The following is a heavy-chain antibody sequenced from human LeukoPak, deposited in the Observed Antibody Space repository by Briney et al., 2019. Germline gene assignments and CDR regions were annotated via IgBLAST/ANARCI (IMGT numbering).Heavy chain of an antibody. J-gene: IGHJ4*02. V-gene: IGHV3-48*01. CDR2: ISSSSSTI. D-gene: IGHD5-18*01. CDR1: GFTFSNYA. CDR3: ARVRDSYGYLIDY. Sequence: GRSLRLSCAASGFTFSNYALHWVRQAPGKGLEWVSYISSSSSTIYYADSVKGRFTISRDNAKNSLYLQMNSLRAEDTAVYYCARVRDSYGYLIDYWGQGTLVTVSS.